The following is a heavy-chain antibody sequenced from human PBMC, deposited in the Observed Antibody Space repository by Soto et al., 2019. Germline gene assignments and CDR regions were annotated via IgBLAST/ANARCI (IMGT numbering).Heavy chain of an antibody. CDR3: ARVSWYSSGSLDY. J-gene: IGHJ4*02. D-gene: IGHD6-19*01. Sequence: SETLSLTCAVYGGSFSGYYWSWIRQPPGKGLEWIGEINHSGSTNYNPSLKSRVTISVDTSKNQFSLKLSSVTAADTAVYYCARVSWYSSGSLDYWGRGTLVTVSS. V-gene: IGHV4-34*01. CDR2: INHSGST. CDR1: GGSFSGYY.